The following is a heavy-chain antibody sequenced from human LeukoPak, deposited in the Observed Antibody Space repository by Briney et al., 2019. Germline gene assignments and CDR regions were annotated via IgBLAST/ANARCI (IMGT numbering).Heavy chain of an antibody. CDR1: GFTFSIYA. CDR2: ISGGGGST. Sequence: PGGSLRLSCAASGFTFSIYAMSWVRQAPGKGLEWVSAISGGGGSTHYADSVKGRFTISRDNSKNTLYLQMNSLRADDTAVYYCAKFFDILTGYFDSWGQGTLVTVSS. D-gene: IGHD3-9*01. J-gene: IGHJ4*02. V-gene: IGHV3-23*01. CDR3: AKFFDILTGYFDS.